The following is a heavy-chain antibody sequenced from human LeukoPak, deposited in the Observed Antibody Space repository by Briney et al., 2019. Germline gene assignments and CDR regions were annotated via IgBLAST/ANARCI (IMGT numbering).Heavy chain of an antibody. Sequence: SETLSLTCTVSGGSISSGDYYWSWIRQPPGKGLEWIGYTYYSGSTYYNPSLKNRVSISVDTSKNQFSLNLSSVTAADTAVYYCARDGAAWGYGMDVWGQGTTVTVSS. CDR3: ARDGAAWGYGMDV. D-gene: IGHD2-15*01. CDR1: GGSISSGDYY. CDR2: TYYSGST. J-gene: IGHJ6*02. V-gene: IGHV4-30-4*01.